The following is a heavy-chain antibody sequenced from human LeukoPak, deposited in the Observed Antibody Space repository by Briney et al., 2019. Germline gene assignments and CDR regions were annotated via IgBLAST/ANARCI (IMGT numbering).Heavy chain of an antibody. Sequence: PSETLSLTCTVSGGSISSSSYYWGWIRQPPGKGLEWIGSIYYSGSTYYNPSLKSRVTISVDTSKNHFSLKLSSVTAADTAVYYCARHVRSSWGPFDYWGQGTLVTVSS. CDR2: IYYSGST. J-gene: IGHJ4*02. V-gene: IGHV4-39*01. CDR1: GGSISSSSYY. CDR3: ARHVRSSWGPFDY. D-gene: IGHD6-13*01.